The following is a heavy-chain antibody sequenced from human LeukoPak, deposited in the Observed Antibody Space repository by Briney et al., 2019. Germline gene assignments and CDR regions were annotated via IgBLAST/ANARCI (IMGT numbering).Heavy chain of an antibody. J-gene: IGHJ4*02. CDR2: VSYDGTEK. CDR1: GFTFKSYG. CDR3: ATNDYDDYIPDS. V-gene: IGHV3-30*03. D-gene: IGHD4-17*01. Sequence: SGGSLRLSCAASGFTFKSYGMHWVRQAPGKGLVWVAVVSYDGTEKFYTDSVKGRFTISRDDSKNTLDLQMNSLKTDDTAVYFCATNDYDDYIPDSWGQGTLVTVSS.